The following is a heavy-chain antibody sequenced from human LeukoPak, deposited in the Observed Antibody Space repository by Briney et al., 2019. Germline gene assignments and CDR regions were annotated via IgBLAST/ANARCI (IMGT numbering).Heavy chain of an antibody. CDR1: GFTFSTYW. J-gene: IGHJ4*02. CDR3: TRSPSLGGNYWGCDC. D-gene: IGHD1-26*01. V-gene: IGHV3-74*01. Sequence: PGGSLRLSCAASGFTFSTYWMQWVRQAPGEGLVWVSRLSPDGSSSVYADSVKGRFTVSRDNAKNTLYLQMNSLRAEDTAVYDCTRSPSLGGNYWGCDCWGQGTLVTVSS. CDR2: LSPDGSSS.